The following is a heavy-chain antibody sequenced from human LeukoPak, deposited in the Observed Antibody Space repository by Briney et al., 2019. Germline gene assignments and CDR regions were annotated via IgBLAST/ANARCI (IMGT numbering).Heavy chain of an antibody. D-gene: IGHD4-11*01. V-gene: IGHV5-51*01. CDR3: ARREAPDYSSHFDY. CDR2: IYPRDSDT. J-gene: IGHJ4*02. CDR1: GYSFTTHW. Sequence: GESLKISCKGSGYSFTTHWIGWVRQMPGKGLEWMGIIYPRDSDTRYSPSFQGQVTISVDKSISTAYLQWSSLKASDTAMYYCARREAPDYSSHFDYWGQGTLVTVSS.